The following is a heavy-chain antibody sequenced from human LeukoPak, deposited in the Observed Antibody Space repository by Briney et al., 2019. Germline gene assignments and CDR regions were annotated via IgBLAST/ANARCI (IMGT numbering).Heavy chain of an antibody. Sequence: SETLSLTCTVSGGSISSYYWSWIRQPPGKGLEWIGYIYTSGSTNYNPFLKSRVTISVDTSKNQFSLKLSSVTAADTAVYYCARLLLNWGYDPWGQGTLVTVSS. J-gene: IGHJ5*02. D-gene: IGHD7-27*01. CDR2: IYTSGST. CDR3: ARLLLNWGYDP. V-gene: IGHV4-4*09. CDR1: GGSISSYY.